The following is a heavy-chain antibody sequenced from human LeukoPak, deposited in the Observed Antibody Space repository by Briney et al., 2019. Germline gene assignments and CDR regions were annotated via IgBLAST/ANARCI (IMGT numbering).Heavy chain of an antibody. Sequence: GGSLRLSCAASGFAFSSYWMSWVRQAPGKGLEWVANIKQDGSEKYYVDSVKGRFTISRDNAKNSLYLQMNSLRAEDTAVYYCARDSPFIAAAGTGFDYWGQGTLVTVSS. V-gene: IGHV3-7*03. D-gene: IGHD6-13*01. CDR3: ARDSPFIAAAGTGFDY. J-gene: IGHJ4*02. CDR2: IKQDGSEK. CDR1: GFAFSSYW.